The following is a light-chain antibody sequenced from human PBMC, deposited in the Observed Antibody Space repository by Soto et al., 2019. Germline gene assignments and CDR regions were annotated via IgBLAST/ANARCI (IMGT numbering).Light chain of an antibody. CDR3: QVWDSSSDHPHVV. CDR2: YDS. J-gene: IGLJ2*01. CDR1: IIGSKS. V-gene: IGLV3-21*04. Sequence: SYELTQPPSVSVAPGKTARITCGGNIIGSKSVHWYQQKPGQAPVLVIYYDSDRPSGIPERFSGSNSGNTATLTISRVEAGDEADYYCQVWDSSSDHPHVVFGGGTKVTVL.